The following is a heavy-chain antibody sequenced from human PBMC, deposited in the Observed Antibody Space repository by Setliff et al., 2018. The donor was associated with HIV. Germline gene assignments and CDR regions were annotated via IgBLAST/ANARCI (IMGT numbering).Heavy chain of an antibody. CDR2: IYYSGST. CDR1: GDSISSGGSP. V-gene: IGHV4-31*03. Sequence: SETLSLTCTVSGDSISSGGSPWTWIRQHPGKGLEWIGYIYYSGSTYYNPSLKSRVTISVDTSKNQFSLKLSSATAADTAVYYCARRPRDSSGYYSAYYYYMDVWGKGTTVTVSS. CDR3: ARRPRDSSGYYSAYYYYMDV. J-gene: IGHJ6*03. D-gene: IGHD3-22*01.